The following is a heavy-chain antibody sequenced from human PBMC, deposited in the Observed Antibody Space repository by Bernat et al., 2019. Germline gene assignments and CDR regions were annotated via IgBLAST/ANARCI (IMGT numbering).Heavy chain of an antibody. CDR1: GFTFSSYE. J-gene: IGHJ4*02. V-gene: IGHV3-48*03. D-gene: IGHD5-12*01. Sequence: EVQLVESGGGLVQPGGSLRLSCAASGFTFSSYEMNWVRQAPGKGLEWVSYISSSGSTIYYADSVKGRFTIARDNAKNSLYLQMSSLRAEDTAVYYCARSGPARGYSGYDFYYWGQGTLVTVSS. CDR3: ARSGPARGYSGYDFYY. CDR2: ISSSGSTI.